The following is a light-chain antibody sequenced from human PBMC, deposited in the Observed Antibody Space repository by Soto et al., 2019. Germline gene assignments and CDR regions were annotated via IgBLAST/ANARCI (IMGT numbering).Light chain of an antibody. CDR2: DAS. Sequence: EIVLTPSPATLCLSPGARATLSCRASQSVSSYLAWYQQKPGQAPRLLIYDASNRATGIPARFSGSGSGTDFTLTISSLEPEDFAVYYCQQRSNWPPAITFGQGTRLEIK. J-gene: IGKJ5*01. V-gene: IGKV3-11*01. CDR1: QSVSSY. CDR3: QQRSNWPPAIT.